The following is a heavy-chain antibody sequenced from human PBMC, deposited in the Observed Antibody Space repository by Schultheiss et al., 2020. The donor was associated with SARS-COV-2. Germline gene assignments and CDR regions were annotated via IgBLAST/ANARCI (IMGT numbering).Heavy chain of an antibody. J-gene: IGHJ6*02. V-gene: IGHV4-34*01. CDR3: TAYGDYRYYYYGMDV. CDR1: GGSFSGYY. D-gene: IGHD4-17*01. CDR2: IYYSGST. Sequence: SETLSLTCAVYGGSFSGYYWSWIRQHPGKGLEWIGYIYYSGSTSYNPSLKSRVTISVDTSKNQFSLKLSSVTAADTAVYYCTAYGDYRYYYYGMDVWGQGTTVTVSS.